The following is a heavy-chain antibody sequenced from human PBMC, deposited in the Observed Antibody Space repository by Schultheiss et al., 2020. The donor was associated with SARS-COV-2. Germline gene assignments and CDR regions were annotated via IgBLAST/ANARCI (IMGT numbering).Heavy chain of an antibody. CDR2: ISSSSSYI. D-gene: IGHD3-22*01. J-gene: IGHJ4*02. CDR3: ARANYYDSSGYLWSYYFDY. V-gene: IGHV3-21*01. Sequence: GGSLRLSCAASGFTFSSYSMNWVRQAPGKGLEWVSSISSSSSYIYYADSVKGRFTISRDNAKNSLYLQMNSLRAEDTAVYYCARANYYDSSGYLWSYYFDYWGQGTLVTVSS. CDR1: GFTFSSYS.